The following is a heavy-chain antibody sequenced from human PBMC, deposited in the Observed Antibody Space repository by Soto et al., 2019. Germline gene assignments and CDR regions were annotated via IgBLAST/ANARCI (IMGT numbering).Heavy chain of an antibody. CDR1: GFTFSSYS. CDR2: ISSSSSNI. D-gene: IGHD3-16*02. J-gene: IGHJ4*02. V-gene: IGHV3-21*01. CDR3: ARPHNSSMITFGGVIVTHFDY. Sequence: EVQLVESGGGLVKPGGSLRLSCAASGFTFSSYSMNWVRQAPGKGLEWVSSISSSSSNIYYADSVKGRFTISRDNAKNCLYIQMNSLRAEDTAVYYCARPHNSSMITFGGVIVTHFDYWGQGTLVTVSS.